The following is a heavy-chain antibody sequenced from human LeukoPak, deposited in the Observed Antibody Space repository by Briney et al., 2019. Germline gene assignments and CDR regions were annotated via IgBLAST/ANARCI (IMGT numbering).Heavy chain of an antibody. CDR3: AREENWNYAYYFDY. Sequence: SVKVSCKASGYTFTSYGISWVRQAPGQGLEWMGRIIPILGIANYAQKFQGRVTITADKSTSTAYMELSSLRSEDTAVYYCAREENWNYAYYFDYWGQGTLVTVSS. CDR2: IIPILGIA. D-gene: IGHD1-7*01. CDR1: GYTFTSYG. V-gene: IGHV1-69*04. J-gene: IGHJ4*02.